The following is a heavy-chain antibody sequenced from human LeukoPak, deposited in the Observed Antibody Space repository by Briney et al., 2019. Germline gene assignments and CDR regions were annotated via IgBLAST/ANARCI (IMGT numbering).Heavy chain of an antibody. CDR3: AKDEYSGYVGHAFDI. CDR1: GFTFSSYA. J-gene: IGHJ3*02. Sequence: GGSLRLSCAASGFTFSSYAMSWVRQAPGKGLEWVSAISGSGGSTYYADSVKGRFTISREKSKNTLYLQMDSPRAENTAVYYCAKDEYSGYVGHAFDIWGQGTMVTVSS. V-gene: IGHV3-23*01. CDR2: ISGSGGST. D-gene: IGHD5-12*01.